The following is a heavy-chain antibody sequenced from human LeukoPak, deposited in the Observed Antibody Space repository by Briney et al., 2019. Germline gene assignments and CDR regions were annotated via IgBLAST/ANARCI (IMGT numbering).Heavy chain of an antibody. D-gene: IGHD3-22*01. CDR2: IYTSGST. Sequence: SETLSLTCTVSGGSISSGSYYWSWIRQPAGKGLEWIGRIYTSGSTTYNPSLKSLVTISVDTSKNQFSLKLSSVTAADTAVYYCAREVPNYHDSSGDAFDIWGQGTMVTVSS. V-gene: IGHV4-61*02. J-gene: IGHJ3*02. CDR1: GGSISSGSYY. CDR3: AREVPNYHDSSGDAFDI.